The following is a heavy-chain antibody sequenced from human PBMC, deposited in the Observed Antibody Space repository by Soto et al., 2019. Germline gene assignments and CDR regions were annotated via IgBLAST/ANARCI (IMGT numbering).Heavy chain of an antibody. D-gene: IGHD6-13*01. J-gene: IGHJ5*02. CDR2: INHSGST. CDR1: GGSFSGYY. V-gene: IGHV4-34*01. CDR3: ARGTAVAAARTTARNWFDP. Sequence: SETLSLTCAVYGGSFSGYYWSWIRQPPGKGLEWIGEINHSGSTNYNPSLKSRVTISVDTSKNQFSLKLSSVTAADTAVYYCARGTAVAAARTTARNWFDPSGQGTLVTVSS.